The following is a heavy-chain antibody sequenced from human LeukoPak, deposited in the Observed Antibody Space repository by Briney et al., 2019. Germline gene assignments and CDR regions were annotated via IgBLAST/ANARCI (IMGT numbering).Heavy chain of an antibody. Sequence: SDTLSLPCTLSGPSLREYYWSWIRHPAKKRLECKGYIYDSGSTNYNPSLKSRVTIPVDKSTNHFSLKLSSVTAADTAVYFCARQELVELNMRYIDYWGQGTLVTVSS. CDR3: ARQELVELNMRYIDY. V-gene: IGHV4-59*08. J-gene: IGHJ4*02. CDR1: GPSLREYY. CDR2: IYDSGST. D-gene: IGHD6-6*01.